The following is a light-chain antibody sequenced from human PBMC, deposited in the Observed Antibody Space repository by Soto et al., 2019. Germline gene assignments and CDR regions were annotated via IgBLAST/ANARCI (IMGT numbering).Light chain of an antibody. Sequence: QSVLTQPASVSGSPGQSIAISCTGTRSDVGAYNYVSWYQQHPGKAPKLMISEVTNRPSGVSDRFSGSKSGNTASLTVSGLQTEDEADYYCSSYAGNNKRYVFGTGTKVTVL. V-gene: IGLV2-8*01. CDR2: EVT. CDR1: RSDVGAYNY. J-gene: IGLJ1*01. CDR3: SSYAGNNKRYV.